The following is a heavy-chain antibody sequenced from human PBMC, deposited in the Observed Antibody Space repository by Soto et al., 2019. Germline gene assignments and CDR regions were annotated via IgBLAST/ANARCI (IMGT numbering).Heavy chain of an antibody. CDR1: GFTFTDFY. CDR2: IRPDGSET. V-gene: IGHV3-7*03. CDR3: AGWGGHDYNY. Sequence: EVQLVQSGGGLVQPGGSLRLSCVGSGFTFTDFYMNWVRQAPGKGLEWVANIRPDGSETNYVESVKGRFTTSRDNAKNSLFLQRNSLRADDTAVYYCAGWGGHDYNYWGKGILVTVSS. D-gene: IGHD4-4*01. J-gene: IGHJ4*02.